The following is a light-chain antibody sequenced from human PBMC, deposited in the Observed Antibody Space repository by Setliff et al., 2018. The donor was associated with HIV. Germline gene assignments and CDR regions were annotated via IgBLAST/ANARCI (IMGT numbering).Light chain of an antibody. V-gene: IGLV2-14*01. Sequence: QSALTQPASVSGSPGQSITISCTGTSSDVGAYYYVSWFQHHPGKAPKLIIYEVTNRPSGISNRFSGSKSGNTASLTISGLQAEDEADYYCSSYTSSSTHYVFGTGTKVTVL. CDR2: EVT. CDR3: SSYTSSSTHYV. J-gene: IGLJ1*01. CDR1: SSDVGAYYY.